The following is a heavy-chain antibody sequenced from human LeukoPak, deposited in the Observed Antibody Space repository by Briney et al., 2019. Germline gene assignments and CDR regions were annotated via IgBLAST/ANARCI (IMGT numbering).Heavy chain of an antibody. CDR2: ISNSGST. CDR3: ASELRFLDLGDYYYMGV. CDR1: GGSITSSSYS. D-gene: IGHD3-3*01. V-gene: IGHV4-39*01. Sequence: SETLSLTCTVSGGSITSSSYSWGWIRQPPGKGLEWIGSISNSGSTYYTPSLTGRVTISVDTSKNQFSLKLSSVTAADTAVYYCASELRFLDLGDYYYMGVWGKGITVTVSS. J-gene: IGHJ6*03.